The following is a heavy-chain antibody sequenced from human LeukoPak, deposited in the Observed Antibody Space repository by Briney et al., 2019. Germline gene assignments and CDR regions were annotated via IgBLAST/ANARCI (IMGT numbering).Heavy chain of an antibody. V-gene: IGHV1-3*01. J-gene: IGHJ4*02. CDR3: AKSGYSSGYYYFDY. CDR2: INVGNGNT. CDR1: GYTLTSNA. Sequence: ASVKVSCKASGYTLTSNAIHWVRQAPGQRLEWMGWINVGNGNTKYLQKLQGRVTITWDTSANTAYMELSSLRSEDTTVYYCAKSGYSSGYYYFDYWGQGTLVTVSS. D-gene: IGHD6-19*01.